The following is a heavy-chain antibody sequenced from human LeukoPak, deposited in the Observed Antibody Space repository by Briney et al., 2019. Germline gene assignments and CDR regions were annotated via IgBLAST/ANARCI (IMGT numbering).Heavy chain of an antibody. D-gene: IGHD6-19*01. CDR3: ARDSLPMAVTGPFDH. V-gene: IGHV3-33*01. CDR1: GFNFSSYG. J-gene: IGHJ4*02. CDR2: IWFDGSNI. Sequence: GGSLRLSCAASGFNFSSYGMHWVRQAPDKGLEWVTSIWFDGSNIHYADSVKGRVTISRDNSKSALYLQMNSLRAEDTAIYYCARDSLPMAVTGPFDHWGQGALVTVS.